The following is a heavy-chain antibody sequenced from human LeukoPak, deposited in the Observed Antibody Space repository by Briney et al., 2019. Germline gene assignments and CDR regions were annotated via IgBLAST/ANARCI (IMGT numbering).Heavy chain of an antibody. J-gene: IGHJ4*02. CDR3: ARDPLYDSSGYYVR. Sequence: SETLSLTCTVSGGSISSGSYYWSWIQQPAGKGLEWIGRIYTSGSTNYNPSLKSRVTISVDTSKNQFSLKLSSVTAADTAVYYCARDPLYDSSGYYVRWGQGTLVTISS. D-gene: IGHD3-22*01. CDR2: IYTSGST. V-gene: IGHV4-61*02. CDR1: GGSISSGSYY.